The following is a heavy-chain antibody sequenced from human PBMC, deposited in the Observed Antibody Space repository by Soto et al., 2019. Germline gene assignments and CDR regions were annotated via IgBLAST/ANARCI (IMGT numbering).Heavy chain of an antibody. CDR1: GGTFSSYA. Sequence: GASVKVSCKASGGTFSSYAISWVRQAPGQGLEWMGGIIPIFGTANYAQKFQGRVTITADGSTSTAYMKLSSLRSEDTAVYYCAREGYCSSTSCYSDHYYYYYGMDVWGQGTTVTVSS. CDR3: AREGYCSSTSCYSDHYYYYYGMDV. J-gene: IGHJ6*02. D-gene: IGHD2-2*01. CDR2: IIPIFGTA. V-gene: IGHV1-69*13.